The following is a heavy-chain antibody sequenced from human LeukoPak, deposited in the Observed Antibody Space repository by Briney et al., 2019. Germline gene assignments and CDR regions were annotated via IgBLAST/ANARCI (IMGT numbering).Heavy chain of an antibody. CDR2: ITGSGGTT. Sequence: GGSLRLSCAASGFTFSNYAMSWVRQAPGKGLEWVSAITGSGGTTYYADSVKARFTVSRDNSKNTLYLQMNSLRAEDTAVYYCAKDLAVTGWVNDYWGQGTLVTVSS. CDR3: AKDLAVTGWVNDY. CDR1: GFTFSNYA. J-gene: IGHJ4*02. D-gene: IGHD6-19*01. V-gene: IGHV3-23*01.